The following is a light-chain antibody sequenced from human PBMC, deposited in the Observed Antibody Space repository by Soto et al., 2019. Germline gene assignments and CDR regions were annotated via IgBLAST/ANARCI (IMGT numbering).Light chain of an antibody. CDR2: EVS. J-gene: IGLJ2*01. CDR1: SSDVGSYNL. V-gene: IGLV2-23*02. CDR3: CSYAGSSTLV. Sequence: SALTQPASVSGSPGQSITLSCTGTSSDVGSYNLVSWYQQHPGKAPKLMIYEVSKRPSGVSNRFSGSKSGNTASLTMSGLQAEDEADYYCCSYAGSSTLVFGGGTKVTVL.